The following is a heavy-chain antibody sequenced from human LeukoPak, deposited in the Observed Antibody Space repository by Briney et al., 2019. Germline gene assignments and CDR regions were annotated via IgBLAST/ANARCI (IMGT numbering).Heavy chain of an antibody. Sequence: GSSVKVSCKASGGTFSSYAISWVRQAPGQGLEWMGRIIPIFGTANYAQKFQGRVTITTDESTSTAYMELSSLRSEDTAVHYCARDELHQYYFDYWGQGTLVTVSS. CDR3: ARDELHQYYFDY. D-gene: IGHD1-7*01. V-gene: IGHV1-69*05. CDR1: GGTFSSYA. CDR2: IIPIFGTA. J-gene: IGHJ4*02.